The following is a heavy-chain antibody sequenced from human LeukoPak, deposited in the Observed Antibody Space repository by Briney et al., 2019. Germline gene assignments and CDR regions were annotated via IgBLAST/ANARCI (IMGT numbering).Heavy chain of an antibody. V-gene: IGHV1-2*02. CDR3: ARVWGSHNY. D-gene: IGHD3-16*01. CDR1: GYTFTDYY. J-gene: IGHJ4*02. Sequence: GASVKVSCKASGYTFTDYYMHWVRQAPGQGLEWMGWINPNSGGTNYAQKFQDRVTMTRDTSISTAYMELSRLRSDDTAVYYCARVWGSHNYWGQGTLVTVSS. CDR2: INPNSGGT.